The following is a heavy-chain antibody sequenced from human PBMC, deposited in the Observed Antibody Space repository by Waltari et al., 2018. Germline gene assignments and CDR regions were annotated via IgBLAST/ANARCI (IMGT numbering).Heavy chain of an antibody. V-gene: IGHV3-9*01. CDR3: VKDSQGYCSSAGCFEGRYFDY. CDR1: GFTFDDYA. CDR2: ISWNSGTI. J-gene: IGHJ4*02. Sequence: VESGGGLVQPGRSLRLSCAASGFTFDDYAMHWVRQAPGKGLEWVSGISWNSGTIDYADSVKGRFTISRDNAKNFLYLQPSSLRAEDTAFYYCVKDSQGYCSSAGCFEGRYFDYWGQGTLVTVSS. D-gene: IGHD2-2*01.